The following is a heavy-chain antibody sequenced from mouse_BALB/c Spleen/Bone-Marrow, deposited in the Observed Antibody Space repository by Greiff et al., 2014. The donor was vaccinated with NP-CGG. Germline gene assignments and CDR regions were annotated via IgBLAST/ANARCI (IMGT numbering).Heavy chain of an antibody. V-gene: IGHV5-6*01. CDR2: ISSGGSST. J-gene: IGHJ3*01. CDR1: GFTFSRYG. CDR3: ARHPSRDYAWFAY. D-gene: IGHD2-4*01. Sequence: EVQLVESGGDLVRPGGSLKLSCVASGFTFSRYGMSWVRQTPDKRLEWVATISSGGSSTYYPDSVKGRLTISRDNAKNTLYLQMSSLKSEDTAMYYCARHPSRDYAWFAYWGQGTLVTVSA.